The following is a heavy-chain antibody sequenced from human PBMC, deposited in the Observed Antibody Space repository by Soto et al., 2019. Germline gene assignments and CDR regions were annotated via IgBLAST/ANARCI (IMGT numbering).Heavy chain of an antibody. J-gene: IGHJ6*02. D-gene: IGHD6-6*01. V-gene: IGHV3-21*01. CDR2: ISSSSSYI. Sequence: EVQLVESGGGLVKPGGSLRLSCAASGFTFSSYSMNWVRQAPGKGLEWVSSISSSSSYIYYADSVKGRFTISRDNAKNSLYLQMNSLRAEDTAVYYCATLPSGYSSSPAPSYYYYGMDVWGQGTTVTVSS. CDR3: ATLPSGYSSSPAPSYYYYGMDV. CDR1: GFTFSSYS.